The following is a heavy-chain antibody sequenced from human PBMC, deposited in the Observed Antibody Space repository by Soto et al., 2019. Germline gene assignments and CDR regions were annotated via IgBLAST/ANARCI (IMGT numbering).Heavy chain of an antibody. V-gene: IGHV3-15*01. Sequence: GGSLRLSWVASGFTFSNAWMSWVRQAPGKGLEWVGRIKSNTDGGTTDYAAPVKGRFTISRDESKNTLFLQMSGLRVEDTAVYYCATANTPYAFDMWGQGTMVT. CDR2: IKSNTDGGTT. J-gene: IGHJ3*02. CDR1: GFTFSNAW. CDR3: ATANTPYAFDM.